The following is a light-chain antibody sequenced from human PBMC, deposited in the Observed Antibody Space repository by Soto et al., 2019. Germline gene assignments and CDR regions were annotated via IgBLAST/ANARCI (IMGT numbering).Light chain of an antibody. J-gene: IGKJ5*01. Sequence: EIAMTMSPATLSVSQGERATLSCRASQSVSSNLAWSQRNPGQAPRLVIYGASTRTTGIPAMFNGSGSGTEFTLTIGSLQSEDFAVYYRQQYNSWPSFGQGTRLEIK. CDR1: QSVSSN. CDR3: QQYNSWPS. V-gene: IGKV3-15*01. CDR2: GAS.